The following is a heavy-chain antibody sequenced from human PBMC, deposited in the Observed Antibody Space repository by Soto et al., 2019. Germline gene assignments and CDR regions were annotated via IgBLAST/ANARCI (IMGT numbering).Heavy chain of an antibody. Sequence: VGSLRFSCAASGFTFSSYAIHWVRQAPGKGLEWVAIIWFDGSNKYYADSVKGRFSISRDNSKNTLFLQMDSLRAEDTAVYYCARGQLQAATTYFDFCGQRTLVTVSS. V-gene: IGHV3-33*01. D-gene: IGHD2-15*01. CDR1: GFTFSSYA. CDR3: ARGQLQAATTYFDF. J-gene: IGHJ4*02. CDR2: IWFDGSNK.